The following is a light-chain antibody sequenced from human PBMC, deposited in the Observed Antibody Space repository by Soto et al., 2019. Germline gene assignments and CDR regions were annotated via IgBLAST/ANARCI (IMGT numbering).Light chain of an antibody. CDR2: AAS. V-gene: IGKV1-39*01. CDR1: QSISTY. CDR3: QQSYSTPYT. J-gene: IGKJ4*01. Sequence: DIPMTQSPSSLSASVGDRVTITCRPSQSISTYLNWYQQRPGSAPKLLIYAASILQRGVPSRFSGSGSGTDFTLTISSLQPEDFATYYCQQSYSTPYTFGGGTRVEI.